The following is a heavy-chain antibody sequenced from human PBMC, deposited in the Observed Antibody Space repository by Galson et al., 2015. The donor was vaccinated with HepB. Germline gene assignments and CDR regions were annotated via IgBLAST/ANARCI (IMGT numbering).Heavy chain of an antibody. D-gene: IGHD6-19*01. Sequence: SLRLSCAASGFTFSSYAMHWVRQAPGKGLEWVAVISYDGSNKYYADSVKGRFTISRDNSKNTLYLQMNSLRAEDTAVYYCARDRRPGIAVAGILLRGTEFDYWGQGTLVTVSS. CDR1: GFTFSSYA. V-gene: IGHV3-30-3*01. CDR2: ISYDGSNK. CDR3: ARDRRPGIAVAGILLRGTEFDY. J-gene: IGHJ4*02.